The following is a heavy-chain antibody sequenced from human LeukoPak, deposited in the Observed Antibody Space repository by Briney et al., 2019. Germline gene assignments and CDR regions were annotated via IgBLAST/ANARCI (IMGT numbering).Heavy chain of an antibody. Sequence: GGSLRLSCAASGFTFSSYGMHWVRQAPGKGLEWVAVISYDGSNKYYADSVKGRFTISRDNSKNTLYLQMNSLRAEDTAVYYCAKPTAAGPNWFGPWGQGTLVTVSS. CDR2: ISYDGSNK. J-gene: IGHJ5*02. CDR1: GFTFSSYG. D-gene: IGHD6-13*01. CDR3: AKPTAAGPNWFGP. V-gene: IGHV3-30*18.